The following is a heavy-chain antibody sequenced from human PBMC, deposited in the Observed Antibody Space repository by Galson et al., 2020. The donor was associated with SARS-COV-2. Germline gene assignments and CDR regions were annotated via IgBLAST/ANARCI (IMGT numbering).Heavy chain of an antibody. CDR3: TTDRPDIAVAGTRDPYYYYYGMDV. J-gene: IGHJ6*04. V-gene: IGHV3-15*01. D-gene: IGHD6-19*01. CDR2: IKSKTDGGTT. CDR1: GFTFSNAW. Sequence: GGYLRLSCAASGFTFSNAWMSWVRQAPGKGLEWVGRIKSKTDGGTTDYAAPVKGRFTISRDDSKNTLYLQMNSLKTEDTAVYYCTTDRPDIAVAGTRDPYYYYYGMDVWGEGTTVTVSS.